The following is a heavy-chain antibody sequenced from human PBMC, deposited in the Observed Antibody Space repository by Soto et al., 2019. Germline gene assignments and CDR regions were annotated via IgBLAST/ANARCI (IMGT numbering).Heavy chain of an antibody. CDR2: ISRNGDST. J-gene: IGHJ4*02. CDR3: VKGGDSSGWYDY. CDR1: GFTLSNSG. D-gene: IGHD6-13*01. V-gene: IGHV3-64D*08. Sequence: PGGSLRLSCSASGFTLSNSGMYWVRQAPGKGLEYVSAISRNGDSTYYADSVKGRFTISRDNSKNTLYLQMSSLLSEDAAVYYCVKGGDSSGWYDYWGLGTLVTVSS.